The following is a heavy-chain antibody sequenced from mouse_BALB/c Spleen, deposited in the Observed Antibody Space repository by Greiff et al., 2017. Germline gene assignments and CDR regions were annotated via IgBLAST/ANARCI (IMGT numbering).Heavy chain of an antibody. D-gene: IGHD1-1*01. CDR1: GYTFTSYY. CDR2: IYPGDGST. Sequence: QVQLQQSGPELVKPGASVKMSCKASGYTFTSYYIHWVKQRPGQGLEWIGWIYPGDGSTKYNEKFKGKTTLTADKSSSTAYMLLSSLTSEDSAIYFCASLITTRMDYWGQGTSVTVSS. CDR3: ASLITTRMDY. V-gene: IGHV1S56*01. J-gene: IGHJ4*01.